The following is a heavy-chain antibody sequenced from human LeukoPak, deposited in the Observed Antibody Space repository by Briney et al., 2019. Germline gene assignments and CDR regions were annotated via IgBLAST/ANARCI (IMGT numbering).Heavy chain of an antibody. CDR3: ARSTYYYGSGSPQTDAFDI. CDR1: GFTFSSYA. CDR2: ISYDGSNK. J-gene: IGHJ3*02. V-gene: IGHV3-30-3*01. Sequence: GSLRLSCAASGFTFSSYAMHWVRQAPGKGLEWVAVISYDGSNKYYADSVKGRFTISRDNSKNTLYLQMNSLRAEDTAVYYCARSTYYYGSGSPQTDAFDIWGQGTMVTVSS. D-gene: IGHD3-10*01.